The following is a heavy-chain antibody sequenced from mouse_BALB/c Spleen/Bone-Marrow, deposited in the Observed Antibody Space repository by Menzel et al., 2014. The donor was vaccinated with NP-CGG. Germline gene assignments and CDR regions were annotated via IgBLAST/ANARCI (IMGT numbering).Heavy chain of an antibody. V-gene: IGHV1-37*01. J-gene: IGHJ3*01. CDR2: INPYNGDT. CDR1: GYSFTGYF. CDR3: GGQDGYYGGFAY. Sequence: EVQPVESGPELVKPGASVKISYKASGYSFTGYFMNWVKQSHGKSLEWIGRINPYNGDTFYNQKFKGKATLTVDKSSSTAHMELLSLTSEDSAVYYCGGQDGYYGGFAYWGQGTLVTASA. D-gene: IGHD2-3*01.